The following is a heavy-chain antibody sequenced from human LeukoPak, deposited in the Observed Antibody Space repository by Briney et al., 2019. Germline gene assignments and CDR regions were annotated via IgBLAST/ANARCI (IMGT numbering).Heavy chain of an antibody. CDR3: ARDVDQYGSGSYYRGIDF. J-gene: IGHJ4*02. Sequence: GRSLRLSCAASGFTFDSYGMHWVRQVPGKGLQWVAVISYDGGNQYYADSVKGRFTISRDSSKNTLYMQMNSLRAEDTAVYYCARDVDQYGSGSYYRGIDFWGQGTLVTVSS. CDR1: GFTFDSYG. D-gene: IGHD3-10*01. CDR2: ISYDGGNQ. V-gene: IGHV3-30*19.